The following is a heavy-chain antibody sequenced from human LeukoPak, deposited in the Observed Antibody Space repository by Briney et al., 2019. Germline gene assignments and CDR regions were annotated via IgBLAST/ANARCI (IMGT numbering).Heavy chain of an antibody. CDR1: GASISSYY. J-gene: IGHJ6*03. CDR3: AREEVTRISSPPSYYYYMDV. V-gene: IGHV4-4*07. D-gene: IGHD6-6*01. Sequence: SETLSLTCTVSGASISSYYWTWMRQPAGKGLEWIARIYTSGHINYNPSLKSRVTMSLDTPKNQFSLKLNSVTAADTAVYYCAREEVTRISSPPSYYYYMDVWGKGTTVTVSS. CDR2: IYTSGHI.